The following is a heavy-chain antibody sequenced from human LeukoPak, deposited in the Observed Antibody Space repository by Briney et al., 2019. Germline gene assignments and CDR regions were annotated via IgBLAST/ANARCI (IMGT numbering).Heavy chain of an antibody. J-gene: IGHJ4*02. CDR3: ARQAIVVVPSDY. D-gene: IGHD2-21*01. V-gene: IGHV4-59*08. Sequence: PSETLSLTCTVSGGSISSYYWSWIRQPPGKGLEWIGYIYYSGSTNYNPSLKSRVTISVDTSKNQFSLKLSSVTAADTAVYYCARQAIVVVPSDYWGQGTLVTVSS. CDR2: IYYSGST. CDR1: GGSISSYY.